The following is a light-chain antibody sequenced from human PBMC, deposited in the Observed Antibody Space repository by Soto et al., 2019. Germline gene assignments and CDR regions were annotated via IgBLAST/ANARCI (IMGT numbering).Light chain of an antibody. CDR2: AAY. CDR1: QSISSY. Sequence: DIQMTQSPSSLSASVGDRVTITCRASQSISSYLNWYQQKPGKAHKRLIYAAYSLQSGVQSRFSGSGSGTEFTLTIRSLQPEDFATYYCLQQNSYPRTFGQGTKVDIK. J-gene: IGKJ1*01. V-gene: IGKV1-17*01. CDR3: LQQNSYPRT.